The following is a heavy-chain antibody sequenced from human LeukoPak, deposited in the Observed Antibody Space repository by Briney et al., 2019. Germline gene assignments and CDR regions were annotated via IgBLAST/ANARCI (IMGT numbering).Heavy chain of an antibody. CDR2: ISYSGST. J-gene: IGHJ4*02. CDR1: GGSISSSSYY. V-gene: IGHV4-39*01. CDR3: ARAQGNGLIDF. Sequence: SETLSLTCTVSGGSISSSSYYWGWIRQPPGKGLEWIGSISYSGSTYYNPSLKSRVTISLDTSRNQFSLRLSSVTAADTADYYCARAQGNGLIDFWGQGTLVTVSS. D-gene: IGHD3/OR15-3a*01.